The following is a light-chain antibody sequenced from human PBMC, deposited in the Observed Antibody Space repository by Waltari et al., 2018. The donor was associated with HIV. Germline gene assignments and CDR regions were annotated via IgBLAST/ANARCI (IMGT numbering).Light chain of an antibody. Sequence: QSALTQPASVSGSPGQSITLSCTGTSSEVGNYNVVSWYQQHPGKAPKLMIYEVSKRPSGVSNRFSGSKSGNTASLTISGLQAEDEADYYCCSYAGSSTHVFGTGTKVTVL. CDR1: SSEVGNYNV. CDR2: EVS. J-gene: IGLJ1*01. CDR3: CSYAGSSTHV. V-gene: IGLV2-23*02.